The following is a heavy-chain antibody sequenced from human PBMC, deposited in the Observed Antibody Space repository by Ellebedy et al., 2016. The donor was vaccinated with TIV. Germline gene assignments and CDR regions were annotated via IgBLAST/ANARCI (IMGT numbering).Heavy chain of an antibody. Sequence: MPGRSLRLSCTVSGASISTSYWSWIRQTPGKGLEWIGYISNTGRTNYNPSLQSRVTISVDTSRNQLSLKLTSVTAADTAVYYCARDRRGSYDYWGQGTLITVSS. J-gene: IGHJ4*02. D-gene: IGHD3-10*01. CDR2: ISNTGRT. CDR1: GASISTSY. CDR3: ARDRRGSYDY. V-gene: IGHV4-59*01.